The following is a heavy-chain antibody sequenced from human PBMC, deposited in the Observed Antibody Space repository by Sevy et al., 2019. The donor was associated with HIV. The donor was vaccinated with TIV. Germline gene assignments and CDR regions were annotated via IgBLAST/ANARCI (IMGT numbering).Heavy chain of an antibody. Sequence: ASMKVSCKVSGHTLSEFAMHWVRLAPGKGLEWMGTFDPEDGKTLHAQKFQGRVTMTEDTSTDTAYMEVNNLRSEDTAVYYCATTKDYYDSSDYPFDYWGQGTLVTVSS. V-gene: IGHV1-24*01. CDR1: GHTLSEFA. D-gene: IGHD3-22*01. CDR3: ATTKDYYDSSDYPFDY. CDR2: FDPEDGKT. J-gene: IGHJ4*02.